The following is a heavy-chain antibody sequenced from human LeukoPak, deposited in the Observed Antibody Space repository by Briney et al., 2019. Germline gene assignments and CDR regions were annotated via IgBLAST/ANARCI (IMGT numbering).Heavy chain of an antibody. D-gene: IGHD6-6*01. J-gene: IGHJ4*02. Sequence: GGSLRLSYAASGFTFSNYAMSWVRQAPGKGLEWVSGIGDSGIDTYYADSVKGRFTISKDNSRNTLYLQMNSLRAEDTAVYYCAKRVSYSSSSVYFDYWGQGTLVTVSS. CDR1: GFTFSNYA. CDR2: IGDSGIDT. V-gene: IGHV3-23*01. CDR3: AKRVSYSSSSVYFDY.